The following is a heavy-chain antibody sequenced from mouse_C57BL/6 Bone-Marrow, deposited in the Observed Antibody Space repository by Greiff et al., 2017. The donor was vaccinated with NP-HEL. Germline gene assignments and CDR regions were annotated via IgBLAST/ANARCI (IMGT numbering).Heavy chain of an antibody. CDR3: ARIGFYLYYAMDY. Sequence: VQLQQSGAELARPGASVKMSCKASGYTFTSYTMHWVKQRPGQGLEWIGYINPSSGYTKYNQKFKDKATLTADKSSSTAYMQLSSLTSEDSAVYYCARIGFYLYYAMDYWGQGTSVTVSS. CDR1: GYTFTSYT. J-gene: IGHJ4*01. V-gene: IGHV1-4*01. CDR2: INPSSGYT. D-gene: IGHD2-14*01.